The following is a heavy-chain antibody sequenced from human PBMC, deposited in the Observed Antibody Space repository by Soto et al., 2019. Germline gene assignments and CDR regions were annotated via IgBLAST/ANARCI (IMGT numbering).Heavy chain of an antibody. J-gene: IGHJ6*02. CDR2: ISSSSNYI. CDR3: ARVPLSLHDYYYALDV. V-gene: IGHV3-21*01. Sequence: PGGSLRLXCAASGFTFSSYSMSWVRQAPGKGLEWVSSISSSSNYIYYADSVKGRFTISRDNAKNSLYLQMNSLRAEDTALYYCARVPLSLHDYYYALDVWGQGTTVTVSS. CDR1: GFTFSSYS.